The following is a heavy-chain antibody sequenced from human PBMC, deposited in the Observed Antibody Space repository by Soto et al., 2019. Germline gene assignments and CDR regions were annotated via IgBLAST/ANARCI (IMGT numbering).Heavy chain of an antibody. CDR3: ARDAPYYDFWSGPLGMDV. J-gene: IGHJ6*02. CDR2: IKQDGTEK. CDR1: GFTFSSYW. Sequence: PGGSLRLSCAASGFTFSSYWMSWVRQAPGKGLEWVANIKQDGTEKYYVDSVKGRFAISRDNAKNSLYLQMNSLRAEDTAVYYCARDAPYYDFWSGPLGMDVWGRGTTVTVSS. V-gene: IGHV3-7*01. D-gene: IGHD3-3*01.